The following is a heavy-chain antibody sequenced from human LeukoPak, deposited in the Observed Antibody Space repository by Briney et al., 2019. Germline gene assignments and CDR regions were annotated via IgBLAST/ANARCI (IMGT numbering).Heavy chain of an antibody. CDR1: GFFFHTDN. D-gene: IGHD3-22*01. CDR2: ISSSSSTI. Sequence: GGSLRLSCAPPGFFFHTDNMKWVREALGKGLEWVSYISSSSSTIYYADSVKGRFTISRDNAKNPLYLQMDSLTDEDTAVYYCARSSGHAFPDYWGRGTLVTVSS. J-gene: IGHJ4*02. CDR3: ARSSGHAFPDY. V-gene: IGHV3-48*02.